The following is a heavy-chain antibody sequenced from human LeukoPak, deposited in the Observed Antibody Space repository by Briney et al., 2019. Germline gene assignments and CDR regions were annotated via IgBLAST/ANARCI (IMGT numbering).Heavy chain of an antibody. Sequence: PGGSLRLSCAASEFTVNSNYMIWVRQAPGKGLEWVSLIYSGGSTYNADSVKGRFTISRDNSKNTVYLQMNSLRAEDTAVYYCASRTTVIDADGFDIWGQGTMVTVSS. CDR1: EFTVNSNY. J-gene: IGHJ3*02. V-gene: IGHV3-66*01. CDR2: IYSGGST. D-gene: IGHD4-17*01. CDR3: ASRTTVIDADGFDI.